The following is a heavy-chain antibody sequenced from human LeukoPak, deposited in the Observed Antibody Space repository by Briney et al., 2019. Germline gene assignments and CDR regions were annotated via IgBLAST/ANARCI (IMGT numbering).Heavy chain of an antibody. J-gene: IGHJ4*02. CDR2: IYSGGGTI. V-gene: IGHV3-11*01. CDR3: AKWHCSSTSCYKGVFDY. Sequence: PGGSLRLSCAASGFTFSDYYMGWVRQAPGKGLEWVSYIYSGGGTIYYADSVKGRFTISRDNAKNTLYLQMNSLRAEDTAVYYCAKWHCSSTSCYKGVFDYWGQGTLVTVSS. D-gene: IGHD2-2*02. CDR1: GFTFSDYY.